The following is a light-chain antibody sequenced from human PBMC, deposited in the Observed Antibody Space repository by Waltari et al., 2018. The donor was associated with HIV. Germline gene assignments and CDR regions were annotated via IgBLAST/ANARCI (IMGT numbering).Light chain of an antibody. CDR2: LGS. CDR1: QSLLHSNGYNY. V-gene: IGKV2-28*01. CDR3: MQALQTPLT. Sequence: DIVLTQYPLSLPVTPGQPDSNSCRSRQSLLHSNGYNYLDWYLQKPGQSPQLLIYLGSNRASGVPDRFSGSGSGTDFTLKISRVEAEDVGVYYCMQALQTPLTFGGGTKVEIK. J-gene: IGKJ4*01.